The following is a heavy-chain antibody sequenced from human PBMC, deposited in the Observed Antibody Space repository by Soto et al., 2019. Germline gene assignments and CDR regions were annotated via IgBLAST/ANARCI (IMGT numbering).Heavy chain of an antibody. CDR2: IYHTGTT. V-gene: IGHV4-4*02. CDR1: GDSISSVNW. J-gene: IGHJ5*02. CDR3: ARSPRYFTISSLVP. Sequence: SETLSLTCAVSGDSISSVNWWSRVRQSPGQGLEWIGDIYHTGTTNYNPSIQSRVSLSVDKTKNEFLLNLTSVTAAATAEYYCARSPRYFTISSLVPWGKGTLVTVS. D-gene: IGHD2-8*01.